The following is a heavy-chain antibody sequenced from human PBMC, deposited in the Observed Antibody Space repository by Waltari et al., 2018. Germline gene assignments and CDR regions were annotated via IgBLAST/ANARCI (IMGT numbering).Heavy chain of an antibody. V-gene: IGHV3-23*04. CDR1: GFTFSSYA. CDR3: AKEIVAANPLSDQSVDY. D-gene: IGHD2-15*01. CDR2: ISGSGGST. J-gene: IGHJ4*02. Sequence: EVQLVESGGGLVQPGGSLRLSCAASGFTFSSYAMSWVRQAPGKGLEWVSAISGSGGSTYYADSVKGRFTISRDNSKNTLYLQMNSLRAEDTAVYYCAKEIVAANPLSDQSVDYWGQGTLVTVSS.